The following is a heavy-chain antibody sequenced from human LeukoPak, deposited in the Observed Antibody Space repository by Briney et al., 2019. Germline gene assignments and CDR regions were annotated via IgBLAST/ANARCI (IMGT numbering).Heavy chain of an antibody. D-gene: IGHD5-12*01. Sequence: PGGSLRLSCAASGFTFSSYAMSWVRQAPGKGLEWVSAISGSGGSTYYADSVKGRFTISRDNSKNTLYLQMNSLRAEDTAVYYCAKDRVDIVATNYYYYGMDVWGQGTTVTVSS. CDR2: ISGSGGST. V-gene: IGHV3-23*01. J-gene: IGHJ6*02. CDR1: GFTFSSYA. CDR3: AKDRVDIVATNYYYYGMDV.